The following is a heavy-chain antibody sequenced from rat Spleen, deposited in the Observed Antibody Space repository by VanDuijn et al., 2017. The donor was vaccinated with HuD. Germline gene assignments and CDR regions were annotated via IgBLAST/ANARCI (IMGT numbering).Heavy chain of an antibody. V-gene: IGHV5S13*01. CDR3: ASELGHNWFAY. Sequence: EVQLVESGGGLVQPGRSMKLSCAASGFTFSNYGMAWVRQAPKKGLEWVAYISYDGGSTYYRDSVKGRFTISRDNAKNTGYLQMTNLRSEDTAMYYCASELGHNWFAYWGQGTLVTVSS. D-gene: IGHD5-1*01. CDR2: ISYDGGST. CDR1: GFTFSNYG. J-gene: IGHJ3*01.